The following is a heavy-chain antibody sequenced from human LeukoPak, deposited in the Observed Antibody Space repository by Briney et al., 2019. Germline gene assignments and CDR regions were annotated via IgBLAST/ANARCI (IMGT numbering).Heavy chain of an antibody. CDR3: ATKQWLAPPPDS. D-gene: IGHD6-19*01. Sequence: GGSLTLSCAASGFTFSKYWMLWVRQAPGKGLESVSRINTDGTVTTYTDSVRGRFTVSRDNADNTMFLQMNSVRHENTAVYYCATKQWLAPPPDSWGQGTPVTVSS. CDR2: INTDGTVT. CDR1: GFTFSKYW. V-gene: IGHV3-74*01. J-gene: IGHJ4*02.